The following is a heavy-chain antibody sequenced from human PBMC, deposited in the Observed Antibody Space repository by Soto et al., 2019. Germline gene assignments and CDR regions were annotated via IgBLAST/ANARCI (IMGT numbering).Heavy chain of an antibody. J-gene: IGHJ4*02. D-gene: IGHD6-13*01. Sequence: EVQLLESGGGLVQPGGSLRLSCAASGFTFSSYVMTWVRQAPGKRLEWVSSISGSGDSIYYADSVKGRFTISRDNSKNTLYLQMNNLRAEDTAVYYCAKDGTYSSRWPYYFDYWGQGTLVTVSS. CDR2: ISGSGDSI. CDR1: GFTFSSYV. CDR3: AKDGTYSSRWPYYFDY. V-gene: IGHV3-23*01.